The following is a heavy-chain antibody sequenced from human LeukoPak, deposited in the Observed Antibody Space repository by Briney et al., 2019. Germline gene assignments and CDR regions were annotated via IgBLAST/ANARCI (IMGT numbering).Heavy chain of an antibody. CDR3: ARGTRGYRGYDAYY. J-gene: IGHJ4*02. V-gene: IGHV1-8*01. CDR2: MNPNSGNT. D-gene: IGHD5-12*01. Sequence: ASVKVSCKASGYTFTSYDINWVRQATGQGLEWMGWMNPNSGNTGYAPRFQGRVTMTRDTSISTAYMELSSLTPDDTAVYYCARGTRGYRGYDAYYWGQGTLVTVSS. CDR1: GYTFTSYD.